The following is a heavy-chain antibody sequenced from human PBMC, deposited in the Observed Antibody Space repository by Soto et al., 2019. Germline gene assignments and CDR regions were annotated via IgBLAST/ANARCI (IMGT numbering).Heavy chain of an antibody. D-gene: IGHD3-3*01. V-gene: IGHV3-7*02. CDR1: GITFNNYW. CDR3: ATRPPGERYFGVLDF. CDR2: IKRDGSEK. J-gene: IGHJ4*02. Sequence: PGGSLRLSCVASGITFNNYWMTWVRQAPGRGLEWVANIKRDGSEKNYVDSVKGRFTISRDNTKNSVSLQMNDLRAEDTAFYFWATRPPGERYFGVLDFWGQGTLVTVSS.